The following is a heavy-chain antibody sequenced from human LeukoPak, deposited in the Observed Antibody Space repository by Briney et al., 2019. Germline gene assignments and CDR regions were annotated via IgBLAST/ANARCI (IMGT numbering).Heavy chain of an antibody. CDR2: MSYDGRNK. D-gene: IGHD3-10*01. Sequence: GGSLRLSCAASGFIFSRNGMHWVRQAPGKGLEWVAFMSYDGRNKQYADSVKGRFTTSRDNSKNTLYVEMNSLRAEDTAVYYCAKDRGPGSYYDVWGQGTLVTVSS. V-gene: IGHV3-30*02. CDR1: GFIFSRNG. CDR3: AKDRGPGSYYDV. J-gene: IGHJ4*02.